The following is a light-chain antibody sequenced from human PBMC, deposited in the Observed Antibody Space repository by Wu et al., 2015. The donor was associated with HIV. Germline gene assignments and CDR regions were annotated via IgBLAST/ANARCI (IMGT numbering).Light chain of an antibody. J-gene: IGKJ3*01. Sequence: DIQMTQSPSSLSASVGDRVTITCRAGQYIGTYLNWYHQRPGKAPNLLIYAASSLHSGVPSRFSGSGSGTDFTLTITSLQPEDFGTXHCQQSYTTPRTFGPGTKVD. CDR2: AAS. CDR3: QQSYTTPRT. V-gene: IGKV1-39*01. CDR1: QYIGTY.